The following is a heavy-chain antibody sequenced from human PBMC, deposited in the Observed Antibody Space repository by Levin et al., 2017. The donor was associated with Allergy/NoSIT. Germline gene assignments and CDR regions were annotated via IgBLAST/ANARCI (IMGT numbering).Heavy chain of an antibody. Sequence: GGSLRLSCAASRFAFSTYWMHWVRQAPGKGLVWVSRINSDGSTTDYADSVKGRFTISRDNAKNSLYLQMNSLRVDDTAVYYCATGKDSTGYHSFDNWGQGTLVTVSS. CDR3: ATGKDSTGYHSFDN. J-gene: IGHJ4*02. V-gene: IGHV3-74*01. CDR1: RFAFSTYW. CDR2: INSDGSTT. D-gene: IGHD3-22*01.